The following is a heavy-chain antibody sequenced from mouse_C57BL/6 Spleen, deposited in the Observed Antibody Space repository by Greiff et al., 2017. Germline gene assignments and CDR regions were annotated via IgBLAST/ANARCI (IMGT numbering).Heavy chain of an antibody. CDR2: INPYNGGT. V-gene: IGHV1-19*01. Sequence: VQLQQSGPVLVKPGASVKMSCKASGYTFTDYYMNWVKQSHGKSLEWIGVINPYNGGTSYNQKFKGKATLTVDKSSSTAYMELNRLASEDSAVYYCATRDYDGYFDVWGTGTTVTVSS. CDR3: ATRDYDGYFDV. CDR1: GYTFTDYY. D-gene: IGHD2-4*01. J-gene: IGHJ1*03.